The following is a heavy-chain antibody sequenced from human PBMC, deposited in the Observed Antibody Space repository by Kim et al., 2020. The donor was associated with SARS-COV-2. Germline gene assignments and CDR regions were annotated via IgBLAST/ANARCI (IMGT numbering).Heavy chain of an antibody. CDR3: ARDGSQYSGGWAYPYYPYY. CDR2: IVGYKGNA. CDR1: GYSVTNHG. V-gene: IGHV1-18*01. Sequence: ASVNVSCKASGYSVTNHGVSWVRQAPGQGLEWMGWIVGYKGNAHYAQNFQDRVTMTTDTSTSTAYMELRSLRSDDTAVYSCARDGSQYSGGWAYPYYPYY. J-gene: IGHJ6*01. D-gene: IGHD1-26*01.